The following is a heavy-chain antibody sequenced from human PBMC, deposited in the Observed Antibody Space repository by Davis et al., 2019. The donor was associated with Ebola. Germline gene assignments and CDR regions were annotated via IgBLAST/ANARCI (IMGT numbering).Heavy chain of an antibody. D-gene: IGHD2-15*01. Sequence: PGGSLRLSCAASGFTFSNYDMSWVRQVPGKGLEWVSTISASEGHTHYSDSVKGRLTISRDNSKDTLYLQMNSLRAEDTATYYCARYCHYPDCSYFDCWGQGTMVAVSS. CDR1: GFTFSNYD. V-gene: IGHV3-23*01. J-gene: IGHJ4*02. CDR3: ARYCHYPDCSYFDC. CDR2: ISASEGHT.